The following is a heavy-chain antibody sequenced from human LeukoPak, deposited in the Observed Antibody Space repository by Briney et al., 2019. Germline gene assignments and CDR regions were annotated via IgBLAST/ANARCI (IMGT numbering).Heavy chain of an antibody. CDR1: GFTVSSNY. Sequence: GGSLRLSCAASGFTVSSNYMSWVRRAPGKGLEWVSVIYSGGSTYYADSVKGRFTISRDNSKNTLYLQMNSLRAEDTAVYYCARGMIVGYYYFDYWGQGTLVTVSS. CDR3: ARGMIVGYYYFDY. D-gene: IGHD3-22*01. J-gene: IGHJ4*02. CDR2: IYSGGST. V-gene: IGHV3-66*01.